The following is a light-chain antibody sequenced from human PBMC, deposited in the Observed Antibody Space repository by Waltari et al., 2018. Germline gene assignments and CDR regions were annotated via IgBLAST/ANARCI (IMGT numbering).Light chain of an antibody. Sequence: QSAPTQPPSVSGSPGQSVTISCTGTSSDVGGYNYVSWYQQHPGKAPKLMIYVVSNWPSGVSDRFSGSQSAIPASLAISELQAEDEADYYCCLYTTSSTFIFGAGTRLTVL. J-gene: IGLJ1*01. CDR2: VVS. V-gene: IGLV2-14*01. CDR3: CLYTTSSTFI. CDR1: SSDVGGYNY.